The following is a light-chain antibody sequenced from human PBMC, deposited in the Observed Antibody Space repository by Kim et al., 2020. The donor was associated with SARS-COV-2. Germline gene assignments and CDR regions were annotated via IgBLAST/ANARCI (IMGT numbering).Light chain of an antibody. Sequence: ERATINCKSSQSVFKSSDNMNYLAWYQQKPGQPPKLLISWASNRKSGVPDRFSGSGSGTDFTLTISSLQAEDMAVYHCQQYYSIPTFGQGTKLEI. CDR2: WAS. CDR3: QQYYSIPT. V-gene: IGKV4-1*01. CDR1: QSVFKSSDNMNY. J-gene: IGKJ2*01.